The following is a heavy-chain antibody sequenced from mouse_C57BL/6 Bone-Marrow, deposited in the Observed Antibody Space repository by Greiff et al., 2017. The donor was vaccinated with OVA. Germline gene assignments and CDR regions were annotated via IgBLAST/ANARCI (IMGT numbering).Heavy chain of an antibody. Sequence: EVQLQESGPGLVKPSQTVFLTCTVTGISITTGNYRWSWIRQFPGNKLEWIGYIYYSGTITYHPSLTSRTTITRDTPKNQFFLEMNSLTAEDTATYYCARASYYSNYEDYWGQGTTLTVSA. D-gene: IGHD2-5*01. CDR2: IYYSGTI. CDR3: ARASYYSNYEDY. CDR1: GISITTGNYR. V-gene: IGHV3-5*01. J-gene: IGHJ2*01.